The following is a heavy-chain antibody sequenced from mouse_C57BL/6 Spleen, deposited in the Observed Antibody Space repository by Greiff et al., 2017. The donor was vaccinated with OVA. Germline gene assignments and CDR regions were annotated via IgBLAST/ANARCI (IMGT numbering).Heavy chain of an antibody. J-gene: IGHJ2*01. CDR2: INYDGSST. CDR3: ARVHYGSSFFDY. CDR1: GFTFSDYY. Sequence: EVKVVESEGGLVQPGSSMKLSCTASGFTFSDYYMAWVRQVPEKGLEWVANINYDGSSTYYLDSLKSRFIISRDNAKNILYLQMSSLKSEDTATYYCARVHYGSSFFDYWGQGTTLTVSS. D-gene: IGHD1-1*01. V-gene: IGHV5-16*01.